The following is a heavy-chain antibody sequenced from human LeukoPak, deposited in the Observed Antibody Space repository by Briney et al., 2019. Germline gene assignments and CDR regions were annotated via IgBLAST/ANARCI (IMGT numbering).Heavy chain of an antibody. J-gene: IGHJ4*02. Sequence: GGSLRLSCAASGFTFSSYEMNWVRQAPGKGLEWVSYILNSGTTTYYADSVKGRFTISRDNAMNSLYLQMNSLRAEDTGVYYCARDPPDYWGQGILVTVSS. CDR1: GFTFSSYE. V-gene: IGHV3-48*03. CDR3: ARDPPDY. CDR2: ILNSGTTT.